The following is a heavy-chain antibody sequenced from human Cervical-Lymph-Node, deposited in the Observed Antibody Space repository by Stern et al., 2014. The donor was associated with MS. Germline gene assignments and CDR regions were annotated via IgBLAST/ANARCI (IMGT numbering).Heavy chain of an antibody. CDR3: ALSSETSDRWYSLGYDL. CDR1: GGTFSKVP. Sequence: QVQLGQSGAEATKPGSSGKVSCKASGGTFSKVPSSWVRQAPGQGLEWMGGIFPVFGTPTYAQEFRGRVTITADVSTSTVYMELSSLRSDDTAVYYCALSSETSDRWYSLGYDLWGQGTLVTVSS. J-gene: IGHJ5*02. V-gene: IGHV1-69*01. CDR2: IFPVFGTP. D-gene: IGHD6-13*01.